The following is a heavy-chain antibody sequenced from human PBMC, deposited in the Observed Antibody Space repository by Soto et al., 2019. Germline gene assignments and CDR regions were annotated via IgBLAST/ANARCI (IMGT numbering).Heavy chain of an antibody. CDR2: MNPNSGNT. V-gene: IGHV1-8*01. D-gene: IGHD3-10*01. CDR3: ARFKEEVKGIWFDP. CDR1: GYTFTSYD. J-gene: IGHJ5*02. Sequence: GASAKVSCKASGYTFTSYDINWVRQATGQGLEWMGWMNPNSGNTGYAQKFQGRVTTTRNTSISTAYMELSSLRSEDTAVYYCARFKEEVKGIWFDPWGQGTLVTVSS.